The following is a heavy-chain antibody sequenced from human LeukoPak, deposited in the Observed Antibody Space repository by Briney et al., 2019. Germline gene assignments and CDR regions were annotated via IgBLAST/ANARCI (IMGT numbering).Heavy chain of an antibody. V-gene: IGHV7-4-1*02. CDR2: INTNTGNP. Sequence: ASVTVSCTASGYTFTSYAMNWVRQAPGQGLEWMGWINTNTGNPTYAQGFTGRFVFSLDTSVSTAYLQISSLKAEDTAVYYCAMGYSYGPSDMDVWGKGTAVTVSS. CDR3: AMGYSYGPSDMDV. CDR1: GYTFTSYA. D-gene: IGHD5-18*01. J-gene: IGHJ6*03.